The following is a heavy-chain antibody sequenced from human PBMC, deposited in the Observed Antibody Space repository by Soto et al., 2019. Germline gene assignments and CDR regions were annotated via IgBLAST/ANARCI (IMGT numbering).Heavy chain of an antibody. CDR2: ISGSGGST. V-gene: IGHV3-23*01. D-gene: IGHD3-3*01. Sequence: PGGSLRLSCAVSGFTFSSYAMSWVRQAPGKGLDWVSGISGSGGSTYYAESVKGRFTISRDNPKNTVYVQVNSLRPEDTAIYYCAKERNDFWSGTTGGFDHWGQGLLVTVSS. CDR1: GFTFSSYA. J-gene: IGHJ4*02. CDR3: AKERNDFWSGTTGGFDH.